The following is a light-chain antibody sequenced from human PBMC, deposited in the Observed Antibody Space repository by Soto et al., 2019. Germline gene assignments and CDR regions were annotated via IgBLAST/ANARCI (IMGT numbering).Light chain of an antibody. CDR2: NNN. CDR3: GAWDDSLNGRYV. V-gene: IGLV1-44*01. Sequence: QSVLTQPPSASGTPGQRVTISCSGSSSNIGSNTVNWYQQLPGTAPKLLIYNNNHRPSGGPDRFSGSKSGTSAALAISGLQSEDEADYYCGAWDDSLNGRYVFGTGTKLTVL. CDR1: SSNIGSNT. J-gene: IGLJ1*01.